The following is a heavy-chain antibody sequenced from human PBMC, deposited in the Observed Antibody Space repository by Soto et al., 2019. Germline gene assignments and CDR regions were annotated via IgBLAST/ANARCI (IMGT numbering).Heavy chain of an antibody. V-gene: IGHV1-69*08. D-gene: IGHD2-15*01. J-gene: IGHJ6*02. Sequence: QVQLVQSGAEVKKPGSSVKVSCKASGGSFRSYTISWVRQAPGQGLEWMGRIIPILGIANYAQKFQGRVTITADKSTSTAYMELSSLRSEDTAVYYCARDCSGGSCYPYSYYYGMDVWGQVTTVTVSS. CDR3: ARDCSGGSCYPYSYYYGMDV. CDR1: GGSFRSYT. CDR2: IIPILGIA.